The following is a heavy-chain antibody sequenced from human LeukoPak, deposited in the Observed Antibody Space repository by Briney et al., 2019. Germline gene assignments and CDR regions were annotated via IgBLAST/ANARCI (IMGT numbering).Heavy chain of an antibody. CDR2: ISSNGGST. D-gene: IGHD2-15*01. CDR1: GFTFSSYA. CDR3: VKGRYCSGGSCYTSPFDY. J-gene: IGHJ4*02. Sequence: PGGSLRLSCSASGFTFSSYAMHWVRQAPGKGLEYVSAISSNGGSTYYADSVKGRFTISRDSSKNTLYLQMSSLRAEDTAVYYCVKGRYCSGGSCYTSPFDYWGQGTLVTVSS. V-gene: IGHV3-64D*06.